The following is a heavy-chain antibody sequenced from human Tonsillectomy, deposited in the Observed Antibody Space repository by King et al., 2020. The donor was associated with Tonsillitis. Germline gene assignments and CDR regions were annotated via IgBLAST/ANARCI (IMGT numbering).Heavy chain of an antibody. J-gene: IGHJ4*02. CDR1: GYTFIGYY. CDR2: INPNSGGT. CDR3: AREAEDFWSGYYIAY. V-gene: IGHV1-2*02. D-gene: IGHD3-3*01. Sequence: QLVQSGAEVKKPGASVKVSCKASGYTFIGYYLHWVRQAPGQGLEWMGWINPNSGGTNYAQKFQGRVTLTRDTSIITAYMELTRLRSDDTAVYYCAREAEDFWSGYYIAYWGQGTLITVSS.